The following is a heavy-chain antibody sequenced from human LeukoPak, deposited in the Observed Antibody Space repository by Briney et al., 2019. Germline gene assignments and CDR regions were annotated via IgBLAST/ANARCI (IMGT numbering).Heavy chain of an antibody. V-gene: IGHV3-30*02. CDR1: GFTFSSYG. J-gene: IGHJ4*02. CDR2: IRYDGSNK. Sequence: PGGSLRLSCAASGFTFSSYGMHWVRQAPGKGLEWVAFIRYDGSNKYYADSVKGRFTISRDNSKNTLYLQMNSLRAEDTAVYYCANVGYRGYDFDYWGQGTLVTVSS. D-gene: IGHD5-12*01. CDR3: ANVGYRGYDFDY.